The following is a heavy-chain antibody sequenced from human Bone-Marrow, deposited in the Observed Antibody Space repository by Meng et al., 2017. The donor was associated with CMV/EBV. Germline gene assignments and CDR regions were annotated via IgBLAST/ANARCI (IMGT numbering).Heavy chain of an antibody. Sequence: FTVSSYAMHGVRQATGKGLEWVAVISYDGSNKYYADSVKGRFTISRDNSKNTLYLQMNSLRAEDTAVYYCARDPDFWSGYSPYYFDYWGQGTLVTVSS. V-gene: IGHV3-30-3*01. CDR3: ARDPDFWSGYSPYYFDY. D-gene: IGHD3-3*01. CDR1: FTVSSYA. J-gene: IGHJ4*02. CDR2: ISYDGSNK.